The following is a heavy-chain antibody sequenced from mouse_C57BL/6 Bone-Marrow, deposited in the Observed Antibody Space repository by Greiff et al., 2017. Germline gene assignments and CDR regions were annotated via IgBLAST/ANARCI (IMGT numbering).Heavy chain of an antibody. V-gene: IGHV3-6*01. CDR3: ARDQGNYGSSAWFAY. CDR1: GYSITSGYY. D-gene: IGHD1-1*01. Sequence: EVQLQESGPGLVKPSQSLSLTCSVTGYSITSGYYWNWIRQFPGNKLEWMGYISYDGSNNYNPSLKNRISITRDTSKNQFFLTLNSVTTEDTATYYCARDQGNYGSSAWFAYWGQGTLVTVSA. CDR2: ISYDGSN. J-gene: IGHJ3*01.